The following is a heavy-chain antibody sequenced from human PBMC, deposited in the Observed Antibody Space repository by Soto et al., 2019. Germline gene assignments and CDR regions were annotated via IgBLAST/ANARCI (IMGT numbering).Heavy chain of an antibody. J-gene: IGHJ6*01. CDR3: AIGAIAAAGTDYYYYGMDV. CDR1: GGTFSSYA. CDR2: IIPIFGTA. Sequence: QVQLVQSGAEVKKPGSSVKVSCKASGGTFSSYAISWVRQAPGQGLEWMGGIIPIFGTANYAQKFQGRVTITAYESTSTAYMELSSLRSEDTAVYYCAIGAIAAAGTDYYYYGMDVWGQGTTVTVSS. V-gene: IGHV1-69*01. D-gene: IGHD6-13*01.